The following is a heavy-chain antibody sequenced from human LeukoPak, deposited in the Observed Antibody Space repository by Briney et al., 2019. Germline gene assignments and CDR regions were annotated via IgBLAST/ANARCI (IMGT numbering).Heavy chain of an antibody. CDR1: GGSFSGYY. CDR3: ARSVPREGSSTRPPIYRRFDY. CDR2: INHSGST. Sequence: SETLSLTCTVYGGSFSGYYWSWIRQPPGKGLEWIGEINHSGSTNYNPSLKSRVTISVDTSKNQFSLKLSSVTAADTAVYYCARSVPREGSSTRPPIYRRFDYWGQGTLVTVSS. V-gene: IGHV4-34*01. J-gene: IGHJ4*02. D-gene: IGHD6-13*01.